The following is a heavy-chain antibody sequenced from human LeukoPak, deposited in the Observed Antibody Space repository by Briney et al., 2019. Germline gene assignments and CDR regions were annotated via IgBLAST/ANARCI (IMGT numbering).Heavy chain of an antibody. J-gene: IGHJ4*02. CDR1: GGSISSGGYS. CDR3: ARGNSYCGGDCYAY. Sequence: SETLSLTCAVSGGSISSGGYSWRWIRQPPGKGLEWIGYIYHSGSTYYNPSLKSRVTISVDRSKNQFSLKLSSVTAADTAVYYCARGNSYCGGDCYAYWGQGTLVTVSS. D-gene: IGHD2-21*01. V-gene: IGHV4-30-2*01. CDR2: IYHSGST.